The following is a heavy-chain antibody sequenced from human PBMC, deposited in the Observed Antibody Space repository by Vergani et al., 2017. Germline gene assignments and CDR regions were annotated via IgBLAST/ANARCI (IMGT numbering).Heavy chain of an antibody. CDR3: ARGLIVVVPAAGWFDP. Sequence: QLQLQESGSGLVKPSQTLSLTCAVSGGSISSGGYSWSWIRQPPGKGLEWIGYIYHSGSTYYNPSLKSRVTISVDRSKNQFSLKLSSVTAADTAGYYCARGLIVVVPAAGWFDPWGQGTLVSVS. CDR2: IYHSGST. V-gene: IGHV4-30-2*01. J-gene: IGHJ5*02. D-gene: IGHD2-2*01. CDR1: GGSISSGGYS.